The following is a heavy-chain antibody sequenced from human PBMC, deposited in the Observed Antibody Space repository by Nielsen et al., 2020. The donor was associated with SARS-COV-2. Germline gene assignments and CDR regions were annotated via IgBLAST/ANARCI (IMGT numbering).Heavy chain of an antibody. CDR3: ARDGWLRFYSYYYGMDV. CDR2: ISYDGSNK. Sequence: GESLKISCAASGFTFSSYAMHWVRQAPGKGLEWVAVISYDGSNKYYADSVKGRFTISRDNSKNTLYLQMNSLRAEDTAVYYCARDGWLRFYSYYYGMDVWGQGTTVTVSS. V-gene: IGHV3-30-3*01. D-gene: IGHD5-12*01. CDR1: GFTFSSYA. J-gene: IGHJ6*02.